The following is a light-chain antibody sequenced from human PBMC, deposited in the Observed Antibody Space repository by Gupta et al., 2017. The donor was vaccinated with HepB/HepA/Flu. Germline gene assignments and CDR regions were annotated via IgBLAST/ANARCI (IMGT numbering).Light chain of an antibody. CDR1: QSVSSSY. V-gene: IGKV3-20*01. J-gene: IGKJ1*01. CDR2: GTS. Sequence: EIVLPQSPGTLSLSPGERATLSCRASQSVSSSYLAWYQQKPGQAPKLLIYGTSSRATGIPDRFSGSGSGTDFTLTISRLEPEDFAVFYCQQYAIPWTFGQGTKVEIK. CDR3: QQYAIPWT.